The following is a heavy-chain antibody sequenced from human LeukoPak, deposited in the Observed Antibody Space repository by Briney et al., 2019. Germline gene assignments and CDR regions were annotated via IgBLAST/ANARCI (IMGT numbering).Heavy chain of an antibody. Sequence: SETLSLTCAVYGGSFSGYYLSWIRQPPGKGLEWIGEINHSGSTNYNPSLKSRVTISVETSTTQFSLKLSSVTAADTAVCYCARRISDYVWGSYRYRPYYFDYWGQGTLVTVSS. CDR3: ARRISDYVWGSYRYRPYYFDY. V-gene: IGHV4-34*01. CDR2: INHSGST. D-gene: IGHD3-16*02. J-gene: IGHJ4*02. CDR1: GGSFSGYY.